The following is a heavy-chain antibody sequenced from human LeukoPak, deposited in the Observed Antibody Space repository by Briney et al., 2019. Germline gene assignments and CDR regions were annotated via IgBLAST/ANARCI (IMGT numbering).Heavy chain of an antibody. Sequence: GGSLRLSCAASGFTFSSYGMHWVRQAPGKGLEWVAVISYDGSNKYYEDSVKGRFTISRDNSKNTLYLQMNSLRAEDKAVYYCARDLIFGPAAGSSDLFDYWGQGTLVTVSS. D-gene: IGHD3-3*01. CDR1: GFTFSSYG. CDR3: ARDLIFGPAAGSSDLFDY. J-gene: IGHJ4*02. CDR2: ISYDGSNK. V-gene: IGHV3-30*03.